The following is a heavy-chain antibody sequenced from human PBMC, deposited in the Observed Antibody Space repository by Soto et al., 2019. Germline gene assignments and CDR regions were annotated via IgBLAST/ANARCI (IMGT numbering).Heavy chain of an antibody. D-gene: IGHD4-17*01. CDR3: ASQDNYGDYWTFVP. CDR1: GFTFNIFG. V-gene: IGHV3-48*01. CDR2: ISSSSSTI. J-gene: IGHJ4*02. Sequence: PGGSLRLSCAASGFTFNIFGMHWVRQAPGKGLEWVSYISSSSSTIYYADSVKGRFTISRDNAKNSLYLQMNSLRAEDTAMYYCASQDNYGDYWTFVPWGQGTLVTVSS.